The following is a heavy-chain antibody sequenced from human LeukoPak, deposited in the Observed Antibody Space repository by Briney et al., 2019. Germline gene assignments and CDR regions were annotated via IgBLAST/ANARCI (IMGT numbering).Heavy chain of an antibody. V-gene: IGHV3-15*01. D-gene: IGHD6-19*01. J-gene: IGHJ4*02. CDR1: GFTFSNAW. CDR3: TTVELWLGRALLF. CDR2: IKRKSDGGTA. Sequence: PGGSLRLSCAASGFTFSNAWMSWVRQAPGKGLEWVGRIKRKSDGGTADYAAPVKGRFTISRDDSKNILFLQMNSLNTEDTAVYYCTTVELWLGRALLFWGQGTLVTASS.